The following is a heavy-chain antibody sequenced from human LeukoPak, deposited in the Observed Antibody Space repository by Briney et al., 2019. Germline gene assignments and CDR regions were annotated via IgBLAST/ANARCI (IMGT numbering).Heavy chain of an antibody. CDR2: IYYSGST. D-gene: IGHD4-11*01. J-gene: IGHJ4*02. V-gene: IGHV4-59*01. CDR1: GGSISSYY. CDR3: AREMTTWYYFDY. Sequence: SETLSLTCTVSGGSISSYYWSWIRQPPGKGLEWIGYIYYSGSTNYNPSLKSRVTISVDTSKNQFSLKLSSVTAADTAVYYCAREMTTWYYFDYWGQGTLVTVSS.